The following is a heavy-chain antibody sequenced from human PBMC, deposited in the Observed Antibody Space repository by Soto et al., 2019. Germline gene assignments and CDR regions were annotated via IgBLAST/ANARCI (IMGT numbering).Heavy chain of an antibody. D-gene: IGHD1-26*01. V-gene: IGHV4-59*01. J-gene: IGHJ4*02. CDR1: GGSISSYY. CDR3: ARRYGGNFDY. Sequence: QVQLQESGPGLVKPSETLSLTCTVSGGSISSYYWSWIRQPPGKGLEWIGYIYYSGSTNYNPSLKSRVTISVDTSKNQFSLQLSSVTAAGTAVYYCARRYGGNFDYWGQGTLVTVSS. CDR2: IYYSGST.